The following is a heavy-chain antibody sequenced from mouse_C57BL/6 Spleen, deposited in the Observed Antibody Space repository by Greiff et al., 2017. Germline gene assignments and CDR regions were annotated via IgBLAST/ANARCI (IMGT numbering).Heavy chain of an antibody. CDR2: ISYSGST. D-gene: IGHD1-1*02. CDR1: GYSITSDY. V-gene: IGHV3-8*01. J-gene: IGHJ1*03. Sequence: VQPKESGPGLAKPSQTLSLTCSVTGYSITSDYWNWIRKFPGNKLEYMGYISYSGSTYYNTSLKSRISITRDTSKNQYYLQLNSVTTEDTATYYCARYAMRASGGNYWYFDVWGTGTTVTVSS. CDR3: ARYAMRASGGNYWYFDV.